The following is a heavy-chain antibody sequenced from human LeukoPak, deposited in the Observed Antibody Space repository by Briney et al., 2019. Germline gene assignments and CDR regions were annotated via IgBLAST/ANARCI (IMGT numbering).Heavy chain of an antibody. J-gene: IGHJ4*02. CDR1: GYTFTSYD. D-gene: IGHD2-15*01. CDR2: MNPNSGNT. Sequence: ASVKVSCKASGYTFTSYDINWVRQATGQGLEWMGWMNPNSGNTGYAQKSQGRVTMTRNTSISTAYMELSSLRSEDTAVYYCARGGVCSGGSCYSIVKYYFDYWGQGTLVTVSS. CDR3: ARGGVCSGGSCYSIVKYYFDY. V-gene: IGHV1-8*01.